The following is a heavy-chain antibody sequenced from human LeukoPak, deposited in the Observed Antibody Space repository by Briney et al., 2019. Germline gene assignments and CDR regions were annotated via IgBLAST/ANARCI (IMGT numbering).Heavy chain of an antibody. CDR3: ARQYSSSRYPEFLDY. Sequence: SETLSLTCTVSGGSISSSSYYWGWIRQPPGNGLEWIGSIYYSGSTYYNPSLKSRVTISVDTSKNQFSLKLSSVTAADTAVYYCARQYSSSRYPEFLDYWGQGTLVTVSS. CDR1: GGSISSSSYY. CDR2: IYYSGST. D-gene: IGHD6-13*01. V-gene: IGHV4-39*01. J-gene: IGHJ4*02.